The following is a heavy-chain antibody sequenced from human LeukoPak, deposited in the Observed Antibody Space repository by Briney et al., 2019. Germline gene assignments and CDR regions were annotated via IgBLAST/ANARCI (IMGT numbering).Heavy chain of an antibody. J-gene: IGHJ4*02. V-gene: IGHV4-38-2*01. D-gene: IGHD3-10*01. Sequence: SETLSLTCAVSGYSISSGYYWGWIRQPPGKGLEWIGSISQSGSTYYNPSLKGRVIISLDTSKNQFSLKLSSVTATDTAVYYCARVDGWGVVGKTGRFDYWGQGTLVTVSS. CDR2: ISQSGST. CDR1: GYSISSGYY. CDR3: ARVDGWGVVGKTGRFDY.